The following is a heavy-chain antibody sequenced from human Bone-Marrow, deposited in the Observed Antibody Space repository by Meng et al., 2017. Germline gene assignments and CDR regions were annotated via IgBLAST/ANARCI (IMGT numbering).Heavy chain of an antibody. CDR2: ISAYNGNT. CDR3: ARKHPHIVGATRNYYYGMDV. J-gene: IGHJ6*02. V-gene: IGHV1-18*01. Sequence: ASVKVSCKASGYTFTSYGISWVRQAPGQGLEWMGWISAYNGNTNYAQKLQGRVTMTTDTSTSTAYMELRSLRSDDTAVYYCARKHPHIVGATRNYYYGMDVWGQGNTV. CDR1: GYTFTSYG. D-gene: IGHD1-26*01.